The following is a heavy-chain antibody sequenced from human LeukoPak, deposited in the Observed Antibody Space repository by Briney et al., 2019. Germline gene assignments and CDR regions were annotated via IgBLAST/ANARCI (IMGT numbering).Heavy chain of an antibody. V-gene: IGHV1-8*03. Sequence: ASVKVSCKASGYTFTSYDINWVRQATGQGLEWMGWMNPNSGNSGYAQKFQGRVTITRNTSRSTAYMELSSLRSEDTPVYYCARGGSWLDYWGQGTLVTVSS. CDR3: ARGGSWLDY. CDR1: GYTFTSYD. J-gene: IGHJ4*02. D-gene: IGHD6-13*01. CDR2: MNPNSGNS.